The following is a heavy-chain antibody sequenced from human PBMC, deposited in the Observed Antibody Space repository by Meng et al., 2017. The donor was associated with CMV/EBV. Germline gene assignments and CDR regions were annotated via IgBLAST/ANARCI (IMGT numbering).Heavy chain of an antibody. CDR2: INHSGST. CDR1: GGSFGGYY. CDR3: ATRLVPATEYNWFDP. V-gene: IGHV4-34*01. D-gene: IGHD2-2*01. J-gene: IGHJ5*02. Sequence: ASGGSFGGYYWSWLRQPPGEELEWIGEINHSGSTNTNPSLKSRVTISVDTSKNQFSLKLSSVTAADKAVYYCATRLVPATEYNWFDPWGQGTLVTVSS.